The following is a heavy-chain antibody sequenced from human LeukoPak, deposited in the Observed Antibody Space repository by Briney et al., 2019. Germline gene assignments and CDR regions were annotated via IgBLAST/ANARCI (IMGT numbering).Heavy chain of an antibody. CDR2: INPGSGDT. Sequence: GASVKVSCKAFGYSFNVYSVHWVRQAPGQGLEWIGWINPGSGDTEFAQKFQGRVTMTRDTSITTIYMELTSLTSDDTAAYYCARGVAAAGTFLYYYYYYMDVWGKGTTVTISS. V-gene: IGHV1-2*02. J-gene: IGHJ6*03. D-gene: IGHD6-13*01. CDR1: GYSFNVYS. CDR3: ARGVAAAGTFLYYYYYYMDV.